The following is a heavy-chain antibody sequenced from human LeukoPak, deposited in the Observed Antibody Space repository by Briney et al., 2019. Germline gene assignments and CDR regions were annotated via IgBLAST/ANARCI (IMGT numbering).Heavy chain of an antibody. Sequence: LSGGSLRLSCAASGFTFSAYGMKWVRQAPGKGLEWVASMSYDGSRKYYTDSVKGRFTISRDNSKNTLYLQMNSLRAEDTAVYYCASGRTTGGSSEFDYWGQGTLVTVSS. CDR1: GFTFSAYG. J-gene: IGHJ4*02. V-gene: IGHV3-30*03. CDR2: MSYDGSRK. CDR3: ASGRTTGGSSEFDY. D-gene: IGHD1-1*01.